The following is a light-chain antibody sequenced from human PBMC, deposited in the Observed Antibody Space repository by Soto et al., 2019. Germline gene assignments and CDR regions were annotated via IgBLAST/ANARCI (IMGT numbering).Light chain of an antibody. J-gene: IGKJ4*01. CDR1: QGISRS. CDR2: GAS. Sequence: DIQLTQSPSFLSASVGDTVTITCRGSQGISRSLAWYQQKPGKAPKLLIYGASTLQSGVPSRFSGSGSGTEFTLTINSLQPEDFASYYCQQLTSYPLTFGGGAKVEIK. V-gene: IGKV1-9*01. CDR3: QQLTSYPLT.